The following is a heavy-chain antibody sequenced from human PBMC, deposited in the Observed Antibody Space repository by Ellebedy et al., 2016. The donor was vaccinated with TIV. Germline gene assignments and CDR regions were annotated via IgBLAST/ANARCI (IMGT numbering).Heavy chain of an antibody. Sequence: ASVKVSXXASGYTFTSYGISWVRQAPGQGLEWMGWISAYNGNTNYAQKLQGRVTMTTDTSTSTAYMELRSLRSEDTAVYYCATGVGSYCFDYWGQGTLVTVSS. CDR1: GYTFTSYG. V-gene: IGHV1-18*01. J-gene: IGHJ4*02. CDR2: ISAYNGNT. D-gene: IGHD1-26*01. CDR3: ATGVGSYCFDY.